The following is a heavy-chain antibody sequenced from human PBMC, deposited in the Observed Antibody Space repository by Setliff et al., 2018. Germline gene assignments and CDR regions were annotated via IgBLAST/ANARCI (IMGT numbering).Heavy chain of an antibody. CDR2: IHFSGNT. V-gene: IGHV4-59*01. J-gene: IGHJ2*01. CDR1: GGSISGYY. CDR3: VRGGSAWAWNYDL. D-gene: IGHD3-16*01. Sequence: TLSLTCTVSGGSISGYYWNWIRQTPEMRLEWIGHIHFSGNTHFNPSLMSRVTMSVDTSKNQFSLNVNSVTSADTAVYYCVRGGSAWAWNYDLWGRGTLVTVSS.